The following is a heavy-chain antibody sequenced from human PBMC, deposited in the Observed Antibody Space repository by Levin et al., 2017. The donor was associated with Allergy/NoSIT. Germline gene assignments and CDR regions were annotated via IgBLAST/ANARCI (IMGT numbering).Heavy chain of an antibody. V-gene: IGHV1-18*01. CDR1: GYTFTSYG. CDR2: ISAYNGNT. D-gene: IGHD4-17*01. CDR3: ARVGHYGDYFDY. J-gene: IGHJ4*02. Sequence: GESLKISCKASGYTFTSYGISWARQAPGQGLEWMGWISAYNGNTNYAQKLQGRVTMTTDTSTSTAYMELRSLRSDDTAVYYCARVGHYGDYFDYWGQGTLVTVSS.